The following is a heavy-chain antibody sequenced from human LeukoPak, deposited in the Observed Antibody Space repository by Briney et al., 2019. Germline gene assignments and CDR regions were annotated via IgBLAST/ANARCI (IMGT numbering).Heavy chain of an antibody. CDR3: AGDRYFYYYGMDV. CDR2: INPRSTYT. J-gene: IGHJ6*04. Sequence: GGSLRLSCAASGFTFSDYYMSWIRQAPGKGLEWVSYINPRSTYTDYADSVKGRFTVTRDNAKNSLYLQMDSLRADDTAMYYCAGDRYFYYYGMDVWGKGTTVTVSS. V-gene: IGHV3-11*05. CDR1: GFTFSDYY.